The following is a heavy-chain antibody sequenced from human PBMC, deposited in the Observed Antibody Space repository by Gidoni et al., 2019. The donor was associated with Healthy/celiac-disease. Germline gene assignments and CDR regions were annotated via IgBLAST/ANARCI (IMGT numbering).Heavy chain of an antibody. CDR3: AREHHDYSDY. Sequence: QVQLQESGPGLVKPSQTLSLTCTVSGGSLSSGSYYWSWIRQPAGKGLEWIGRIYTSGSTNYNPSLKSRVTMSVDTSKNQFSLKLSSVTAADTAVYYCAREHHDYSDYWGQGTLVTVSS. CDR1: GGSLSSGSYY. V-gene: IGHV4-61*02. CDR2: IYTSGST. J-gene: IGHJ4*02. D-gene: IGHD4-4*01.